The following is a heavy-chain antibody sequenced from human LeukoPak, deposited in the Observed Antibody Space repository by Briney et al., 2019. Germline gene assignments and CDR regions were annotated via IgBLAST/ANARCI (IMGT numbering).Heavy chain of an antibody. J-gene: IGHJ4*02. CDR3: ARHVRSGISCYYDY. CDR2: IYYTGST. D-gene: IGHD2-2*01. CDR1: GGSISSSSYY. V-gene: IGHV4-39*01. Sequence: PSETLSLTCTVSGGSISSSSYYWGWIRQPPGKGLEWIGTIYYTGSTYYNPSLKSRVTISADTSKSQFSLKLTSVTAADTAVYYCARHVRSGISCYYDYWGQGSLVTASS.